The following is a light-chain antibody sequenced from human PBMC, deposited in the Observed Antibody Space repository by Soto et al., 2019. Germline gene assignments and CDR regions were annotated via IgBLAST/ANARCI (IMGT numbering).Light chain of an antibody. Sequence: QSVLTQPASVSGSPGQSITISCTGTSSVVGGYNSVSWYQHHPGRAPKLMIYNVSNRPSGVSSRFSGSKSGNTASLTISGLQAEDEADYYCSSYTTSSTYVFATGTKVTVL. J-gene: IGLJ1*01. CDR3: SSYTTSSTYV. CDR1: SSVVGGYNS. CDR2: NVS. V-gene: IGLV2-14*03.